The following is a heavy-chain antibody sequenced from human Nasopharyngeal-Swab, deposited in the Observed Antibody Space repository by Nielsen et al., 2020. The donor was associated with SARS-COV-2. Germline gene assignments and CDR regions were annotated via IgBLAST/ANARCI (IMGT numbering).Heavy chain of an antibody. D-gene: IGHD2-2*01. J-gene: IGHJ4*02. CDR2: INHSGST. Sequence: WIRQPPGKGLEWIGEINHSGSTNYNPSLKSRVTISVDTSKNQFPLKLSSVTAADTAVYYCARGRDIVVVPAAGVAFDYWGQGTLVTVSS. CDR3: ARGRDIVVVPAAGVAFDY. V-gene: IGHV4-34*01.